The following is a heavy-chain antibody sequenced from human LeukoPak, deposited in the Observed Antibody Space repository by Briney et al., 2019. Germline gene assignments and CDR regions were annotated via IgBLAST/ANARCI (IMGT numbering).Heavy chain of an antibody. CDR3: AFSNAFKV. D-gene: IGHD2-8*01. J-gene: IGHJ4*02. CDR1: GISFSGNW. V-gene: IGHV3-7*01. CDR2: IKYDGSAK. Sequence: GGSLRLSCAAAGISFSGNWMGWVRQAPGEGLEWVASIKYDGSAKYNADSVKGRFTISRDNAKNSLYLEMNSLTAEDTAVYYCAFSNAFKVWGQGTLVTVSS.